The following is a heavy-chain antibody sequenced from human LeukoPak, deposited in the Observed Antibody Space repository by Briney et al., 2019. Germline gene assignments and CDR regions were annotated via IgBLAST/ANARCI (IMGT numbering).Heavy chain of an antibody. CDR1: GGSISSGRYY. D-gene: IGHD3-3*01. CDR2: IYTSGST. V-gene: IGHV4-61*02. J-gene: IGHJ3*02. CDR3: ARARLKSDLDAFDI. Sequence: SQTLSLTCTVPGGSISSGRYYWSWIRQPAGKGLERIGRIYTSGSTNYNPSLTRRVTISVETSKNQFSLKLSSVTAADTAVYYCARARLKSDLDAFDIWGQGTMVTVSS.